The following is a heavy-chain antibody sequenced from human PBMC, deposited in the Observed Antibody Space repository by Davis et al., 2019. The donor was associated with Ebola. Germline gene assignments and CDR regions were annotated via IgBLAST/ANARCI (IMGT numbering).Heavy chain of an antibody. D-gene: IGHD4-11*01. CDR2: ISAYNGNT. J-gene: IGHJ6*02. CDR1: GYTFTSYG. Sequence: ASVKVSCKASGYTFTSYGISWVRQAPGQGLEWMGWISAYNGNTNYAQKFQGRVTITADKSTSTAYMELSSLRSEDTAVYYCARDENSNYGFYYYGMDVWGQGTTVTVSS. CDR3: ARDENSNYGFYYYGMDV. V-gene: IGHV1-18*01.